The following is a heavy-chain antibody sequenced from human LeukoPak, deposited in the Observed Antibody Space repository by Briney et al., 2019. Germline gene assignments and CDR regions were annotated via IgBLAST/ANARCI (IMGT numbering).Heavy chain of an antibody. CDR2: IGGSSSHI. J-gene: IGHJ3*02. V-gene: IGHV3-11*05. CDR1: GFTFSDYY. CDR3: ARAGDDASVDCVGCGFDI. Sequence: PGGSLRLSCAASGFTFSDYYMNWIRQAPGKGLEWVSYIGGSSSHINYADSVKGRFSISRDNAKNSLYLQMNSLRAEDTAVYYCARAGDDASVDCVGCGFDIWGQGTMVTVSS. D-gene: IGHD2-21*01.